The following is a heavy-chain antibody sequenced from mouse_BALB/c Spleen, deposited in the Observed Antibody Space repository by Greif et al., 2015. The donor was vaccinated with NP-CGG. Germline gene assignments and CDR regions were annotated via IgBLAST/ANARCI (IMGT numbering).Heavy chain of an antibody. CDR3: ARYDGYYYYAMDY. Sequence: EVKLMESGGGLVKPGGSLKLSCAASGFAFSSYDMSWVRQTPEKRLEWVAYISSGGGSTYYPDTVKDRFTISRDNAKNTLYLQMSSLKSEDTAMYYCARYDGYYYYAMDYWGQGTSVTVSS. V-gene: IGHV5-12-1*01. CDR2: ISSGGGST. D-gene: IGHD2-3*01. J-gene: IGHJ4*01. CDR1: GFAFSSYD.